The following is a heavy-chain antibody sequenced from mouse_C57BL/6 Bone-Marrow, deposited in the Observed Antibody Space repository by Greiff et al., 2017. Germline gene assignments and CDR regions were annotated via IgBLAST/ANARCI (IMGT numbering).Heavy chain of an antibody. CDR2: ISSGGSYT. V-gene: IGHV5-6*02. CDR1: GFTFSSSG. J-gene: IGHJ4*01. Sequence: EVMLVESGGDLVKPGGSLKLSCAASGFTFSSSGMSWVRQTPDKRLEWVATISSGGSYTYYPDSVKGRFTISRDNAKNTLYLQMSSLKSEDTAMYYCARRGYYYAMDYWGQGTSVTVSS. CDR3: ARRGYYYAMDY.